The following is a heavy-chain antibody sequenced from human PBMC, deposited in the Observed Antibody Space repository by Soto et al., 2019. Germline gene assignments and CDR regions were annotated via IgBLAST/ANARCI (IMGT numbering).Heavy chain of an antibody. CDR1: GDSIGRFY. CDR3: ARELSGTGLDI. Sequence: QLQLHESGPGLVKPSETLSLTCNVSGDSIGRFYWSWIRQSAGKGLEWIGRVYSTGGVTYNPALKGRVTISLDRSNNHVSLEMNAVTDAGTAEYFCARELSGTGLDIWGRGTRVSVSS. J-gene: IGHJ6*02. V-gene: IGHV4-4*07. CDR2: VYSTGGV. D-gene: IGHD1-26*01.